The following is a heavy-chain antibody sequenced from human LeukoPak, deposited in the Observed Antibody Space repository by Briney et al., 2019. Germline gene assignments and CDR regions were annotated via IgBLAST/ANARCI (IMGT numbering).Heavy chain of an antibody. Sequence: GGSLRLSCAASGFTFSSYAMSWVRQAPGKGLEWVSAISGSGGGTYYADSVKGRFTISRDNSKNTLYLQMNSLRAEDTAVYYCAKDSPSIYHGANYYYGMDVWGQGTTVTVSS. D-gene: IGHD2-2*01. V-gene: IGHV3-23*01. CDR2: ISGSGGGT. J-gene: IGHJ6*02. CDR1: GFTFSSYA. CDR3: AKDSPSIYHGANYYYGMDV.